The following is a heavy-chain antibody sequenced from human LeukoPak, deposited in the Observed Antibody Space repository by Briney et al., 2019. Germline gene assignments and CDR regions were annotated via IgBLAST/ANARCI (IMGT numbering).Heavy chain of an antibody. Sequence: PSETLSLTCTVSGGSIISYYWSWIRLPAGKELEWTGRISTSGSTDYNPSLKSRVTMSVDTSKNQFSLKLTSVTAADTAVYYCARDNSGWDSWGQGTLVTVSS. J-gene: IGHJ4*02. CDR1: GGSIISYY. CDR2: ISTSGST. D-gene: IGHD6-19*01. CDR3: ARDNSGWDS. V-gene: IGHV4-4*07.